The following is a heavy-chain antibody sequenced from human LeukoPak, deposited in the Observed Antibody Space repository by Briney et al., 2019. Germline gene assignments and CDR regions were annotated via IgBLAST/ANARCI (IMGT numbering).Heavy chain of an antibody. CDR2: INPNSGGT. CDR1: GYSFTGYY. Sequence: ASVMVSCKASGYSFTGYYMHWWRQAPGQGLEGMGGINPNSGGTNYAQKFQDRVTMTRDTSISTAYMELSRLRSDDTAVYYCARDQGETTVTTGYYGMDVWGQGTTVTVSS. J-gene: IGHJ6*02. V-gene: IGHV1-2*02. CDR3: ARDQGETTVTTGYYGMDV. D-gene: IGHD4-17*01.